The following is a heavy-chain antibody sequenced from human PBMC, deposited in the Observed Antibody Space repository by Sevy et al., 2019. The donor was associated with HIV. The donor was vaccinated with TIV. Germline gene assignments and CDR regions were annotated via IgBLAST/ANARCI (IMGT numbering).Heavy chain of an antibody. D-gene: IGHD3-22*01. CDR2: INPSGGSP. J-gene: IGHJ4*02. CDR1: GYTFTSYY. V-gene: IGHV1-46*01. CDR3: ARGKSGYYYTGDY. Sequence: ASVKVSCKAFGYTFTSYYMHWVRQAPGQGLDWMGVINPSGGSPSYAPQFQGRVTMTRDTSTSTVYMELSSLRSEDTTVYYCARGKSGYYYTGDYWGQGTLVTVSS.